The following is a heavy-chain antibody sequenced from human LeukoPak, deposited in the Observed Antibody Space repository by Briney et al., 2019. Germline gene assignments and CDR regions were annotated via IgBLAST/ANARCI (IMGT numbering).Heavy chain of an antibody. CDR2: IKQDGSEK. D-gene: IGHD6-13*01. CDR3: ARVVAAAYTDY. V-gene: IGHV3-7*01. J-gene: IGHJ4*02. Sequence: GGSLRLSCAASGFTFSNYLMSWVRQAPGKGLEWVANIKQDGSEKYYVDSVKGRFTISRDNAKNSLSLQMNSLRAEGTAVYYCARVVAAAYTDYWGQGNLVTVSS. CDR1: GFTFSNYL.